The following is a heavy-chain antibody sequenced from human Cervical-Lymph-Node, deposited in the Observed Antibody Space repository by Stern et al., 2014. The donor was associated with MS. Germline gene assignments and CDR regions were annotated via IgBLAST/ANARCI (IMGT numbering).Heavy chain of an antibody. V-gene: IGHV4-59*01. Sequence: QLQLQESGPGLVKPSETLSLTCTVSGGSISSYYWSWIRQPPGKGLEWIGYIYYSGSTNYIPSLKSRVTISVDTSKNQFSLKLSSVTAADTAVYYCARGYGGNPIDYWGQGTLVTVSS. CDR3: ARGYGGNPIDY. CDR2: IYYSGST. D-gene: IGHD4-23*01. CDR1: GGSISSYY. J-gene: IGHJ4*02.